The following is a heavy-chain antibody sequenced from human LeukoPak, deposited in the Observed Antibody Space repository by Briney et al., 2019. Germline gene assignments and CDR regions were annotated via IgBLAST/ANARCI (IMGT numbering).Heavy chain of an antibody. CDR2: IYSGGST. CDR1: GFTVSSNY. V-gene: IGHV3-53*01. J-gene: IGHJ6*04. CDR3: ARESYGSGSAMPFYYYYYGMDV. D-gene: IGHD3-10*01. Sequence: GGSLRLSCAASGFTVSSNYMSWVRQAPGNGLEWAPVIYSGGSTYYADSVKGRFTISRDNSKNTLYLQMNSLRAEDTAVYYCARESYGSGSAMPFYYYYYGMDVWGKGTTVTVSS.